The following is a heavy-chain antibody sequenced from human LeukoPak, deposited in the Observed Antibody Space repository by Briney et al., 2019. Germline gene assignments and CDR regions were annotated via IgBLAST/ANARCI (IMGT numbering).Heavy chain of an antibody. Sequence: SETLSLTCTVSGYPISSGYYSGWIRQPPGKGLEWIGSISHSGTTYYNPSLKSRVTISLDTSKNQFSLKLSSATAADTAVYYCARDLGSGGNSDYWGQGTLVTVSS. CDR3: ARDLGSGGNSDY. CDR2: ISHSGTT. CDR1: GYPISSGYY. J-gene: IGHJ4*02. D-gene: IGHD4-23*01. V-gene: IGHV4-38-2*02.